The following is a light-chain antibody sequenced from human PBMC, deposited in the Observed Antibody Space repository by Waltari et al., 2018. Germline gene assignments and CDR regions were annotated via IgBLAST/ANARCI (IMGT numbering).Light chain of an antibody. V-gene: IGKV3-15*01. CDR1: QGVDIN. Sequence: ELVMTQSPTTLSVSPGEGATLTCRASQGVDINLAWYQQIPGQPPRLLIYASSIRATGVPARFSGSGSGTEFTLSISSLQSEDFAVYYCQQYNNWPPPFTFGPGTRLDIK. CDR3: QQYNNWPPPFT. J-gene: IGKJ3*01. CDR2: ASS.